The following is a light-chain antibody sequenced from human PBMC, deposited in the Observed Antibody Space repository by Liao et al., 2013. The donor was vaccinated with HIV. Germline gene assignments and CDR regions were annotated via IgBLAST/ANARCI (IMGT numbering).Light chain of an antibody. CDR2: KDT. J-gene: IGLJ2*01. V-gene: IGLV3-27*01. CDR3: QSADSSGTYVV. Sequence: SYELTQPSSVSVSPGQTARITCSGDILAKQYARWFQQKPGQAPVLLIYKDTARPSGIPERFSGSSSGTTVTLTITGAQVDDEADYYCQSADSSGTYVVFGGGTKLTVL. CDR1: ILAKQY.